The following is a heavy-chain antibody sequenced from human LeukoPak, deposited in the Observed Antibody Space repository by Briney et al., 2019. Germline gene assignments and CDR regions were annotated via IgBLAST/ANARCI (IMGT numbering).Heavy chain of an antibody. D-gene: IGHD1-26*01. CDR3: ARSYARGPFDP. CDR2: ISSSSSYI. V-gene: IGHV3-21*04. J-gene: IGHJ5*02. CDR1: GFTFSTYS. Sequence: GGSLRLSCAASGFTFSTYSMNWVRQAPGKGLEWVSSISSSSSYIYYADSVKGRFTISRDNAKNSLYLQMNSLRAEDTALYYCARSYARGPFDPWGQGTLVTVSS.